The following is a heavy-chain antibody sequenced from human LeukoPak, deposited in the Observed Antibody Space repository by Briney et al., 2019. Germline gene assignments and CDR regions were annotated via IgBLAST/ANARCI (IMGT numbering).Heavy chain of an antibody. Sequence: GGSLRLSCAASGFTFSHYWMSWVRQAPGKGLEWVANIKEDGSERNYVDSVKGRFTISRDNAKNSVYLQMDSLRAEDTAVYYCARAFGGYSYGLDYWGQGTLVTVSS. J-gene: IGHJ4*02. CDR1: GFTFSHYW. V-gene: IGHV3-7*01. D-gene: IGHD5-18*01. CDR3: ARAFGGYSYGLDY. CDR2: IKEDGSER.